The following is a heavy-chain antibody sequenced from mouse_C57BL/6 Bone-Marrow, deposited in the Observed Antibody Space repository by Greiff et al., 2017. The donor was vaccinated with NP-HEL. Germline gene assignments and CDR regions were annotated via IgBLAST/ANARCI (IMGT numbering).Heavy chain of an antibody. CDR1: GFTFSDYY. CDR3: AREGGLRRRTYAMDY. Sequence: DVHLVESEGGLVQPGSSMKLSCTTSGFTFSDYYMAWVRQVPEKGLDWVANINHDGSSTYYLDSLKSRFIISRDNAKNILYLQLSSLKSEDTDTYDCAREGGLRRRTYAMDYGGQGTAVTVSA. V-gene: IGHV5-16*01. D-gene: IGHD2-4*01. J-gene: IGHJ4*01. CDR2: INHDGSST.